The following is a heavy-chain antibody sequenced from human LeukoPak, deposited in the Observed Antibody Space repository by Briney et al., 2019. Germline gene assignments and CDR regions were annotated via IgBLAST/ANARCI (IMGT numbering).Heavy chain of an antibody. V-gene: IGHV4-4*07. CDR2: IYTSGST. Sequence: ASETLSLTCTVSGGSTSSYYWSWIRQPAGKGLEWIGRIYTSGSTNYNPSLKSRVTMSVDTSKNQFSLKLSSVTAADTAVYYCARDYYDSSGYYVDYWGQGTLVTVSS. J-gene: IGHJ4*02. CDR3: ARDYYDSSGYYVDY. D-gene: IGHD3-22*01. CDR1: GGSTSSYY.